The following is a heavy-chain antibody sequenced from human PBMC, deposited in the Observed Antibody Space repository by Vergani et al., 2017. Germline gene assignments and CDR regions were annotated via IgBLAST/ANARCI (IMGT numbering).Heavy chain of an antibody. V-gene: IGHV3-23*04. J-gene: IGHJ4*02. D-gene: IGHD6-19*01. CDR1: GFTVSSNY. CDR2: ISGSGGST. CDR3: AKASSGWYTYYFDY. Sequence: EVQLVESGGGLIQPGGSLRLSCAASGFTVSSNYMSWVRQAPGKGLEWVSAISGSGGSTYYADSVKGRFTISRDNSKNTLYLQMNSLRAEDTAVYYCAKASSGWYTYYFDYWGQGTLVTVSS.